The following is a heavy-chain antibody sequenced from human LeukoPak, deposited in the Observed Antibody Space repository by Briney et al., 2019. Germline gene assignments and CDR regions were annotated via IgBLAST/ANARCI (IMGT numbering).Heavy chain of an antibody. CDR1: GFTFSGYA. J-gene: IGHJ4*02. D-gene: IGHD3-10*01. Sequence: PGGSLRLSCAASGFTFSGYAMSWVRQAPGKGLQWLSMISDSGGTTKYADSVKGRFTISRDNAKNSLYLQMNSLRAEDTAVYYCARDGPMVRGVIDYWGQGTLVTVSS. CDR3: ARDGPMVRGVIDY. CDR2: ISDSGGTT. V-gene: IGHV3-23*01.